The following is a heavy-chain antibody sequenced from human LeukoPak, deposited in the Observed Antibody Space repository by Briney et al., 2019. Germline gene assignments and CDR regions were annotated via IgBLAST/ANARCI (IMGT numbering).Heavy chain of an antibody. CDR1: GYTFTSYH. J-gene: IGHJ4*02. CDR2: INPSGGST. D-gene: IGHD7-27*01. Sequence: GASVTVSCKASGYTFTSYHIHWARQAPGQGLEWMGIINPSGGSTSYAQKFQGRATMTRDTSTSTVYMELSSLRSEDTAVYYCARGGEYYFDYWGQGTLVTVSS. V-gene: IGHV1-46*01. CDR3: ARGGEYYFDY.